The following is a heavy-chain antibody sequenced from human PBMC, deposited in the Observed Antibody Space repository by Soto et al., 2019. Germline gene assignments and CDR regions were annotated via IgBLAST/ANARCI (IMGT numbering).Heavy chain of an antibody. J-gene: IGHJ4*02. Sequence: PGGSLRLSCAASGFTFSSYGMHWVRQAPGKGLEWVAVIWYDGSSTYYADSVKGRFTISRDNAKNTLYLQMNSLRAEDTAVYYCARDFGYWGQGTLVTVSS. V-gene: IGHV3-33*01. D-gene: IGHD3-10*01. CDR2: IWYDGSST. CDR1: GFTFSSYG. CDR3: ARDFGY.